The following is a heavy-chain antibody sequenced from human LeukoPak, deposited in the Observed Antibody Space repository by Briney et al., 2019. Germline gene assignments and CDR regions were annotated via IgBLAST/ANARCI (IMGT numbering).Heavy chain of an antibody. D-gene: IGHD5-24*01. Sequence: GRSLRLSCAASGFTFSTYSMNWVRQAPGKGLEWVSSISSSSSYIYYADSVKGRFTISRDNAKNSLYLQMNSLRAEDTAVYYCAREREREALDYWGQGTLVTVSS. CDR3: AREREREALDY. V-gene: IGHV3-21*01. CDR1: GFTFSTYS. CDR2: ISSSSSYI. J-gene: IGHJ4*02.